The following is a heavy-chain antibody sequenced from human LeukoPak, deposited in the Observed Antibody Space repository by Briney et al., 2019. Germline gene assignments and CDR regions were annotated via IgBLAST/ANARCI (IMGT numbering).Heavy chain of an antibody. V-gene: IGHV4-31*03. D-gene: IGHD3-9*01. J-gene: IGHJ5*02. CDR3: ASSRSAYDFLTGYSSDTNWFDP. CDR2: IFYTGAT. Sequence: SETLSLTCTVSGGSITSGGYYWSWIRQYPGKGLEWIGDIFYTGATHYNPSLKSRVFISMDMSKNQFSLKLSSVTAADTAVYYCASSRSAYDFLTGYSSDTNWFDPWGQGTLVTVSS. CDR1: GGSITSGGYY.